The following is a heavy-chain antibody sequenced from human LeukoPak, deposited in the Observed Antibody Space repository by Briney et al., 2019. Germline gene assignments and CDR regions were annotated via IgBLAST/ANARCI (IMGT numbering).Heavy chain of an antibody. J-gene: IGHJ4*02. Sequence: PGGSLRLSCAASGFTFSNYWMNWVRQAPGKGLEWVSPIKHNGSHTYYADSVKGRFTISRDNAKSSLYLQMNSLRAEDTALYYCTRSPEGRPIDYWSQGTLVTVSS. V-gene: IGHV3-21*04. D-gene: IGHD3-10*01. CDR1: GFTFSNYW. CDR3: TRSPEGRPIDY. CDR2: IKHNGSHT.